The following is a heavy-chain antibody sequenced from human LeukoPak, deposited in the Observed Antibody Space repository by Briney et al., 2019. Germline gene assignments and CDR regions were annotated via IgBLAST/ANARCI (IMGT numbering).Heavy chain of an antibody. CDR2: ISGSGGST. J-gene: IGHJ6*03. Sequence: GGPLRLSCAASGFTFSSYTMSWVRQAPGKGLEWVSAISGSGGSTYYADSVKGRFTISRDNSKNTLYLQMNSLRAEDTAVYYCAKSGYSYGDYYYYMDVWGKGTTVTVSS. CDR3: AKSGYSYGDYYYYMDV. CDR1: GFTFSSYT. D-gene: IGHD5-18*01. V-gene: IGHV3-23*01.